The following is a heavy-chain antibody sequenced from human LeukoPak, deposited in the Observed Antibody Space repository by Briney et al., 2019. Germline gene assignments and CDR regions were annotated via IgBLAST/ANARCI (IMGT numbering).Heavy chain of an antibody. J-gene: IGHJ3*02. CDR2: IWYDGSNK. D-gene: IGHD2-8*02. CDR3: ARYYGGVGDAFDI. Sequence: GGSLRLSCAASGFTFSSYGMHWVRQAPGKGLEWVAVIWYDGSNKYYADSVKGRFTISRDNSKNTLYLQMNSLRAEDTAVYYCARYYGGVGDAFDIWGQGTMVTVSS. V-gene: IGHV3-33*01. CDR1: GFTFSSYG.